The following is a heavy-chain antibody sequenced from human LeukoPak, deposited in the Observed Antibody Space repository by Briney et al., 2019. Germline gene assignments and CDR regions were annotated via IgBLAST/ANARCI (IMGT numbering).Heavy chain of an antibody. CDR2: INPNSGGT. J-gene: IGHJ5*02. D-gene: IGHD1-1*01. Sequence: ASVKVSCTASGYTFTGYYMHWVRQAPGQGLEWMGRINPNSGGTNYAQKFQGRVTMTRDTSISTAYMELSRLRSDDTAVYYCARVTPRTTGTALRNNWFDPWGQGTLVTVSS. CDR1: GYTFTGYY. V-gene: IGHV1-2*06. CDR3: ARVTPRTTGTALRNNWFDP.